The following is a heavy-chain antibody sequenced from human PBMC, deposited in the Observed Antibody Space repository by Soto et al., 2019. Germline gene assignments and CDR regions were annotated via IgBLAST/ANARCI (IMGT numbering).Heavy chain of an antibody. CDR3: ARAGYSGYDSFSYYFDY. CDR1: GGSISSYY. Sequence: SETLSLTCTVSGGSISSYYWSWIRQPPGKGLEWIGYIYYSGSTNYNPSLKSRVTISVDTSKNQFSLKLSSVTAADTAVYYCARAGYSGYDSFSYYFDYWGQGTLVTVSS. V-gene: IGHV4-59*01. D-gene: IGHD5-12*01. CDR2: IYYSGST. J-gene: IGHJ4*02.